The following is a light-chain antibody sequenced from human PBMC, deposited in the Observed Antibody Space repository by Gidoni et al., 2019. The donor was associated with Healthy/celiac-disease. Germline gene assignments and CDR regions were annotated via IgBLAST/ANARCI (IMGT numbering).Light chain of an antibody. V-gene: IGLV6-57*01. CDR1: SGSIASNY. J-gene: IGLJ3*02. CDR3: QSYDSSNPV. CDR2: EDN. Sequence: NFMLTQTHSVSESPGKTVTISCTRSSGSIASNYVQWYQQRPGSSPTSVMYEDNQRPSGVPDRFSGSIDSSTNSASLTISGLKTKDEADYYCQSYDSSNPVFGGGTRLTVL.